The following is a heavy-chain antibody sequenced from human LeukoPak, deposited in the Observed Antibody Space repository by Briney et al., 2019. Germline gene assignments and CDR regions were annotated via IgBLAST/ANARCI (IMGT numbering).Heavy chain of an antibody. D-gene: IGHD1-26*01. CDR1: GFTVSTSA. CDR3: ARGGSYLSAFDI. J-gene: IGHJ3*02. V-gene: IGHV3-23*01. CDR2: ISGSGGGT. Sequence: PGGSLRLSCAAAGFTVSTSAMSWVRQAPGKGLEWVSGISGSGGGTYYADSVKGRFTISRDNSKNTLYLQMNSLRAEDTAVYYCARGGSYLSAFDIWSQGTMVTVSS.